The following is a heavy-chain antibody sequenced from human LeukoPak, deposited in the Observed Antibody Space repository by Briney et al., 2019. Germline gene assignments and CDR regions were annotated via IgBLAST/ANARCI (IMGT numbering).Heavy chain of an antibody. J-gene: IGHJ4*02. D-gene: IGHD3-22*01. Sequence: PSETLSLTCTVSGGSISSYYWSWIRQPPGKGLEWIGYICYSGSTNYNPSLKSRVTISVDTSKNQFSLKLSSVTAADTAVYYCARERYYYDSSGYYRGFDYWGQGTLVTVSS. V-gene: IGHV4-59*01. CDR1: GGSISSYY. CDR3: ARERYYYDSSGYYRGFDY. CDR2: ICYSGST.